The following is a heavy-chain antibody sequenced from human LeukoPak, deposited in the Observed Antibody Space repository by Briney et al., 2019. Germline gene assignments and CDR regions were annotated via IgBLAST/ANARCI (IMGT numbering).Heavy chain of an antibody. CDR3: AKGDYYGSGSTFKNGMDV. Sequence: GGSLRLSRAASGFTFSSYAMSWVRQASGKGLEWVSAVTASAGNTYYADSVKGRFTISRDNSKNTLYLQVNSLRAEDTAVYYCAKGDYYGSGSTFKNGMDVWGQGTTVTVSS. V-gene: IGHV3-23*01. CDR1: GFTFSSYA. J-gene: IGHJ6*02. D-gene: IGHD3-10*01. CDR2: VTASAGNT.